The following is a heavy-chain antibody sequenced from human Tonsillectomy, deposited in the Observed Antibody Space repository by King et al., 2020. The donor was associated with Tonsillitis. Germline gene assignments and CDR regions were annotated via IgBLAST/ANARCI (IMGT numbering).Heavy chain of an antibody. D-gene: IGHD2-21*01. CDR3: AKSRESLREGIADY. CDR2: IGTSSRYI. CDR1: GFTFSSYS. Sequence: QLVQSGGGLVEPGGSLRLSCAASGFTFSSYSMTWVRQAPGKGLEWVSSIGTSSRYIYYADSLKGRFTISRDNAENSLYLQMNSLRAEDTAVYFCAKSRESLREGIADYWGQGTLVTVSS. V-gene: IGHV3-21*01. J-gene: IGHJ4*02.